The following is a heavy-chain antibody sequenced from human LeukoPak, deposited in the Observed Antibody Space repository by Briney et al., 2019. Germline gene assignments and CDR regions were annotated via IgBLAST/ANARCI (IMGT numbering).Heavy chain of an antibody. Sequence: GASAKVSCKASGYTFTSYYMHWVRQAPGQGLEWMGIINPSGGSTSYAQKFQGRVTMTRDTPTSTVYMELSSLRSEDTAVYYCAREPSSSWYLGSDYGMDVWGQGTTVTVSS. V-gene: IGHV1-46*01. CDR1: GYTFTSYY. D-gene: IGHD6-13*01. CDR3: AREPSSSWYLGSDYGMDV. J-gene: IGHJ6*02. CDR2: INPSGGST.